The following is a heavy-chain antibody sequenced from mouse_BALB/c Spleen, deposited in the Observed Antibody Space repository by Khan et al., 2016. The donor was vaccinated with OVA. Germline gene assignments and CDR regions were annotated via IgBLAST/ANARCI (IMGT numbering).Heavy chain of an antibody. J-gene: IGHJ4*01. Sequence: DVQLQESGPGLVNPSQSLSLTCTVTGYSITSDYAWNWIRQFPGNKLEWMGYINYSGSTNYNPALKSRISITRDTSKNQFFLQLNSVTTEDTAAYYCARDGSRNNYAMDYWGQGTSVTVSS. CDR3: ARDGSRNNYAMDY. V-gene: IGHV3-2*02. CDR2: INYSGST. D-gene: IGHD2-3*01. CDR1: GYSITSDYA.